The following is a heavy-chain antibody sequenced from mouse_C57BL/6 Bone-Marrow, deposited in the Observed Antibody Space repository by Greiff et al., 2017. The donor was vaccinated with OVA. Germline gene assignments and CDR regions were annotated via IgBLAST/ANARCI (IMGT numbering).Heavy chain of an antibody. CDR3: ARKGHYYGSSVWYFDV. CDR1: GFSLTSYG. J-gene: IGHJ1*03. CDR2: IWSGGST. D-gene: IGHD1-1*01. V-gene: IGHV2-2*01. Sequence: VKLVESGPGLVQPSQSLSITCTVSGFSLTSYGVHWVRQSPGKGLEWLGVIWSGGSTDYNAAFISRLSISKDNSKSQVFFKMNSLQADDTAIYYCARKGHYYGSSVWYFDVWGTGTTVTVSS.